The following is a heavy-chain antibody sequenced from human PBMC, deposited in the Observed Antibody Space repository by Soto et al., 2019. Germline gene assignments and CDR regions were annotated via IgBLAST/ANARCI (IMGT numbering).Heavy chain of an antibody. J-gene: IGHJ4*02. CDR3: ARVDSSGADDY. CDR2: IYYSGST. Sequence: SETLSLTCTVSGGSISNYYWSWIRQPPGKGLEWIGYIYYSGSTNYNPSLKSRVTISVDTSKNQFSLKLSSVTAADTAVYYCARVDSSGADDYWGQGTLVTVSS. V-gene: IGHV4-59*01. D-gene: IGHD3-22*01. CDR1: GGSISNYY.